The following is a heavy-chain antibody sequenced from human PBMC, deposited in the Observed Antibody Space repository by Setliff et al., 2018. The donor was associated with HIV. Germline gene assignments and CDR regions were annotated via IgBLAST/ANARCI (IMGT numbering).Heavy chain of an antibody. Sequence: AASGFIFSSYAMHWVRQAPGKGLEWVAVMSYDGNNKYYADSVKGRFTISRDNSKNTLFLQMNSLRAEDTAVYYCAKAAVVTQMAFDIWGQGTMVTVSS. CDR2: MSYDGNNK. D-gene: IGHD4-4*01. J-gene: IGHJ3*02. CDR3: AKAAVVTQMAFDI. V-gene: IGHV3-30*07. CDR1: GFIFSSYA.